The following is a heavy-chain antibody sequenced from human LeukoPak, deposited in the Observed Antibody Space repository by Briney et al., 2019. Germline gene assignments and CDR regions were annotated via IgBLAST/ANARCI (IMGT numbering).Heavy chain of an antibody. CDR1: GFTFSSYG. V-gene: IGHV3-30*02. J-gene: IGHJ4*02. CDR3: AKNPQGVKVVRPDY. CDR2: IPYDGSNK. D-gene: IGHD3-10*02. Sequence: GGSLRLSCAASGFTFSSYGMHWVRQAPGKGLEWVTFIPYDGSNKYYAGSVKGRFTISRDNSKNTLDLQMNTLRAEDTAVYYCAKNPQGVKVVRPDYWGQGTLVTVSS.